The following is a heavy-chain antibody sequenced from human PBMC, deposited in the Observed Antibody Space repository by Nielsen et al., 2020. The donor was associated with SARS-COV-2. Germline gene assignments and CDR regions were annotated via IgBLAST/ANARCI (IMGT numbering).Heavy chain of an antibody. Sequence: SETLSLTCSVSGGSITSHSWWSWVRQPPGKGLQWIGHVFHGGSTTYSPSLMGRVTMSTDKSNNQFSLKLTSVTAADTAVYYCARLSGYCDTSDCFAGDSWGRGILATVSS. D-gene: IGHD2-15*01. V-gene: IGHV4-4*02. CDR3: ARLSGYCDTSDCFAGDS. CDR1: GGSITSHSW. J-gene: IGHJ5*01. CDR2: VFHGGST.